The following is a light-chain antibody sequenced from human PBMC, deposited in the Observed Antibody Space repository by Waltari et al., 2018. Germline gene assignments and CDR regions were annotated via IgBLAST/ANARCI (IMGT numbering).Light chain of an antibody. Sequence: ELALTQSPPTLSLSPGERATLSCRANESVSSYLAWYQQKPGQAPRLLIYDASNRAAGIPARFSGSGYGTDFTLTISSLEPEDFAIYYCQQRTNWVTTFGQGTRLDIK. CDR3: QQRTNWVTT. CDR1: ESVSSY. V-gene: IGKV3-11*01. J-gene: IGKJ5*01. CDR2: DAS.